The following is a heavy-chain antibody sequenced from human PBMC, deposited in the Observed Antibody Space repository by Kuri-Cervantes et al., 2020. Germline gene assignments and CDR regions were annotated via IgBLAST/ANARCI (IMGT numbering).Heavy chain of an antibody. J-gene: IGHJ3*02. Sequence: GESLKISCAASGFTFSSYWMHWVRQAPGKGLVWVSRINSDGSSTSYADSVKGRFTISRDNAKNTLYLQMNSLRAEDTAVYYCARVPGGIDAFDIWGQGTMVTVSS. CDR3: ARVPGGIDAFDI. CDR1: GFTFSSYW. D-gene: IGHD1-1*01. CDR2: INSDGSST. V-gene: IGHV3-74*01.